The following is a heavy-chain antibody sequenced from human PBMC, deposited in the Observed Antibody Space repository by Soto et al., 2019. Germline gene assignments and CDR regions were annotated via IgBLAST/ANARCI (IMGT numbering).Heavy chain of an antibody. D-gene: IGHD1-20*01. Sequence: ASVKVSCKASGYTFTGYYMHWLRQAPGQGLEWMGWINPNSGDTNYAQKFQGWVTMTRDTSISTVYVELSRLKSDDTAVYYCARGITLPTPLDYWGQGTLVTVSS. CDR3: ARGITLPTPLDY. V-gene: IGHV1-2*04. CDR2: INPNSGDT. CDR1: GYTFTGYY. J-gene: IGHJ4*02.